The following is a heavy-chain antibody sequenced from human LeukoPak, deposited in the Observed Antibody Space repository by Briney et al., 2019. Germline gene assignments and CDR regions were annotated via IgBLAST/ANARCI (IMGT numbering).Heavy chain of an antibody. V-gene: IGHV3-48*03. CDR1: GFTFNNYE. CDR3: AREAGDYGVYSWVNWFDP. CDR2: ITRGGSTK. J-gene: IGHJ5*02. Sequence: GGSLRLSCAVSGFTFNNYEINWVRQAPGKGLEWVSYITRGGSTKYYADSVRGRFTIPRDAAKNSVYLQMHSLRVEDTAVYYCAREAGDYGVYSWVNWFDPWGQGTLVTVSS. D-gene: IGHD4-23*01.